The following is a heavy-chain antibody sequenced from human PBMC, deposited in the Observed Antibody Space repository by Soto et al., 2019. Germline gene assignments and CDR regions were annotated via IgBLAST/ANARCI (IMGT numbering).Heavy chain of an antibody. Sequence: QVQLEQSRPEVKKPGASVKVSCKASGYSFTDYGVTWVRQAPGQGLEWMGWISGKNGGTNYAQELQGRVTMTTDTSTKTVYMEMRSLKSDDTAVYYCARAKRITGDFDYWGQGTLVAVSS. V-gene: IGHV1-18*01. J-gene: IGHJ4*02. CDR2: ISGKNGGT. D-gene: IGHD3-3*01. CDR1: GYSFTDYG. CDR3: ARAKRITGDFDY.